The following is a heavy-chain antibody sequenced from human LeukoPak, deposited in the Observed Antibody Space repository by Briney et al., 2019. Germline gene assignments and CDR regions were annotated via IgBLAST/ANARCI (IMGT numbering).Heavy chain of an antibody. J-gene: IGHJ5*02. CDR2: INPNSGDT. CDR3: ARGQGATVPQVGKNWFDP. V-gene: IGHV1-2*02. CDR1: GYTFTAYY. D-gene: IGHD1-26*01. Sequence: RASVKVSCKASGYTFTAYYMHWVRQAPGQGLELMGWINPNSGDTNYAQKFQGRVTMTRDTSLSATYMELTRLTSDDTAVYYCARGQGATVPQVGKNWFDPWGQGTRVTVSS.